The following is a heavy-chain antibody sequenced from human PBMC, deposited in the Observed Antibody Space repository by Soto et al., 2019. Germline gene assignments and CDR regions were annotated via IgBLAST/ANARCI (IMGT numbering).Heavy chain of an antibody. D-gene: IGHD4-17*01. CDR3: ARADTVTTASIYYYYGMDV. V-gene: IGHV4-34*01. Sequence: SETLSLTCAVYGGSFSGYYWSWIRQPPGKGLEWIGEINHSGSTNYNPSLKSRVTISVDTSKNQFSLKLSSVTAADTAVYYCARADTVTTASIYYYYGMDVWGQGTTVTVSS. CDR1: GGSFSGYY. J-gene: IGHJ6*02. CDR2: INHSGST.